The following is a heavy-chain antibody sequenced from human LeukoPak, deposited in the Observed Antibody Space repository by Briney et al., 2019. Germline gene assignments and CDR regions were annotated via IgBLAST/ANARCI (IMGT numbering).Heavy chain of an antibody. CDR1: GGSFSGYY. CDR2: INHSGST. Sequence: SETLSLTCAVYGGSFSGYYWSWIRQPPGKGLEWIGEINHSGSTNYNPSLKSRVTISVDTSKNQFSLKLSSVTAADTAVYYCARRTYYYGLNVWGKGTTVTISS. J-gene: IGHJ6*04. CDR3: ARRTYYYGLNV. V-gene: IGHV4-34*01.